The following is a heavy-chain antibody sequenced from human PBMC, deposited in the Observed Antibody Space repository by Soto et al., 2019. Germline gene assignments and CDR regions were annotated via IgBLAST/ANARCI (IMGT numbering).Heavy chain of an antibody. CDR1: GFTFSSYA. V-gene: IGHV3-30-3*01. CDR3: ARDRSDNWLAFDY. D-gene: IGHD1-20*01. Sequence: GGSLRLSCAASGFTFSSYAMHWVRQAPGKGLEWVAVISYDGSNKYYADSVKGRFTISRDNSKNTLYLQMNSLRAEDTAVYYCARDRSDNWLAFDYWGQGTLVTVSS. CDR2: ISYDGSNK. J-gene: IGHJ4*02.